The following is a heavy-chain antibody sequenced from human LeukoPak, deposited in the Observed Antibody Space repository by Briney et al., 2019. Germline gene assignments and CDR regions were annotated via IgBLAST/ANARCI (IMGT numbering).Heavy chain of an antibody. Sequence: GESLKISCKGSGYSFTSYWIGWVRQMPGKGLAWMGIIYPGDSDTRYSPSFQGQVTISADKSISTAYLQWSSLKASDTAMYYCARSAGDYCTNGVCSHYYYGMDVWGQGTTVTVSS. CDR3: ARSAGDYCTNGVCSHYYYGMDV. V-gene: IGHV5-51*01. D-gene: IGHD2-8*01. CDR2: IYPGDSDT. J-gene: IGHJ6*02. CDR1: GYSFTSYW.